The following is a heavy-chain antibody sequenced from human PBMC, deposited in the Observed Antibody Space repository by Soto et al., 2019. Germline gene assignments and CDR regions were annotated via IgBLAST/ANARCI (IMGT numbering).Heavy chain of an antibody. CDR3: ARDQRGYVAYDGFGMDV. CDR1: GYIFTSYA. CDR2: INAGNGNT. Sequence: QVQLVQSGAEVKEPGASVKVSCKASGYIFTSYAMHWVRQAPGQTLEWMGWINAGNGNTKYSQKLQGRVIITRDPSASTIYMELSSLRSEDTTVYYCARDQRGYVAYDGFGMDVWGQGTTVTVSS. J-gene: IGHJ6*02. V-gene: IGHV1-3*01. D-gene: IGHD5-12*01.